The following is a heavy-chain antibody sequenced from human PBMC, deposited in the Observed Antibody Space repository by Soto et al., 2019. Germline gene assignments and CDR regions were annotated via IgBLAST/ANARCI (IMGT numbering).Heavy chain of an antibody. Sequence: SETLSLTCTVSGGSISSSSYYWGWIRQPPGKGLEWIGSIYYSGSTYYNPSLKSRVTISVDTSKNQFSLKLSSVTAADTAVYYCARLILVGDSSRFFDYWGQGTLVTVSS. D-gene: IGHD6-13*01. J-gene: IGHJ4*02. CDR1: GGSISSSSYY. CDR2: IYYSGST. V-gene: IGHV4-39*01. CDR3: ARLILVGDSSRFFDY.